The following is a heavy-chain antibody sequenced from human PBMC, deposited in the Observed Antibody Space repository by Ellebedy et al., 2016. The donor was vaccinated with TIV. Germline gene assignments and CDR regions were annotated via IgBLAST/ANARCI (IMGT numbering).Heavy chain of an antibody. CDR1: GFTFSSYA. V-gene: IGHV3-23*01. J-gene: IGHJ5*02. CDR3: AKGGSGYDPPYNWFDP. Sequence: GESLKISXAASGFTFSSYAMSWVRQAPGKGLEWVSAISGSGGSTYYADSVKGRFTISRDNSKNTLYLQMNSLRAEDTAVYYCAKGGSGYDPPYNWFDPWGQGTLVTVSS. D-gene: IGHD5-12*01. CDR2: ISGSGGST.